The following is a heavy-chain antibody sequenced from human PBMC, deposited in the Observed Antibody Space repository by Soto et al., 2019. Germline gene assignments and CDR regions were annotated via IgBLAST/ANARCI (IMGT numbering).Heavy chain of an antibody. CDR2: ISYDGSNK. Sequence: PGGSLIISCAASGFTFSSYGMHWVRQAPGKGLEWVAVISYDGSNKYYADSVKGRFTISRDNSKNTLYLQMNSLRAEDTAVYYCARESEDLTSNFDYWGQGTLVTVSS. V-gene: IGHV3-30*03. J-gene: IGHJ4*02. CDR1: GFTFSSYG. CDR3: ARESEDLTSNFDY.